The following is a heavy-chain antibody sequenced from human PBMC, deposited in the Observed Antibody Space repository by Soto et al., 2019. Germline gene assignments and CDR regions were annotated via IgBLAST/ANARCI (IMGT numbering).Heavy chain of an antibody. V-gene: IGHV3-33*08. J-gene: IGHJ6*02. CDR1: GFTFSSYA. CDR3: ARELIVPAARPYYYYGMDV. D-gene: IGHD2-2*01. CDR2: IWYDGSNK. Sequence: GGSLRLSCAASGFTFSSYAMHWVRQAPGKGLEWVAVIWYDGSNKYYADSVKGRFTISRDNSKNTLYLQMNSLRAEDTAVYYCARELIVPAARPYYYYGMDVWGQGTTVTVSS.